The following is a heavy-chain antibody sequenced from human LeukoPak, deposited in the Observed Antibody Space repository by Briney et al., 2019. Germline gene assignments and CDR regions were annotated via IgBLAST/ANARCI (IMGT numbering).Heavy chain of an antibody. CDR2: LFWDDDS. V-gene: IGHV2-5*02. J-gene: IGHJ4*02. D-gene: IGHD4-23*01. CDR1: GFSLNTTTLG. CDR3: AHATNSHFDY. Sequence: SGPTLVNPTQTLTLTCTFSGFSLNTTTLGVGWIRQPPGKALEWLALLFWDDDSRLSPSLASRLTITMDTSKNQVVLTMTDMDPVDTATYYCAHATNSHFDYWGQGTLVTVTS.